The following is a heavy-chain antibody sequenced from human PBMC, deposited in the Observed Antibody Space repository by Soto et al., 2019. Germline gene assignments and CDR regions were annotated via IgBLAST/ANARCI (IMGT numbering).Heavy chain of an antibody. V-gene: IGHV3-30*18. Sequence: QVQLVESGGGVVQPGRSLSLSCAASGFTFSSYGMHWVRQAPGKGLEWVTVISYDGKVAYYADSVKGRFTISRDNSKNTLYLQMNSLRTEDTAMYYCAKEGPITNWYFDYWGQGTRVTVSS. CDR3: AKEGPITNWYFDY. CDR1: GFTFSSYG. J-gene: IGHJ4*02. D-gene: IGHD1-1*01. CDR2: ISYDGKVA.